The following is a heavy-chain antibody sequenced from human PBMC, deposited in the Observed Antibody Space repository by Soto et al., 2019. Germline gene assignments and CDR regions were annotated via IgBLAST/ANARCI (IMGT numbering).Heavy chain of an antibody. D-gene: IGHD2-15*01. CDR3: ARAGGSRYYYYYGMDV. V-gene: IGHV1-8*01. J-gene: IGHJ6*02. Sequence: QVQLVQSGAEVKKPGASVKVSCKASGYTFTSYDINWVRQATGQGLEWMGWMNPNSGNTGYAQKFQGRVTMTRNTXIXXAYMELSSLRSEDTAVYYCARAGGSRYYYYYGMDVWGQGTTVTVSS. CDR2: MNPNSGNT. CDR1: GYTFTSYD.